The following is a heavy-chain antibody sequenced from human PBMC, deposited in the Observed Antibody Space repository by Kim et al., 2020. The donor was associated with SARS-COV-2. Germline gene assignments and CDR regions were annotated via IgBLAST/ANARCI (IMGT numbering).Heavy chain of an antibody. V-gene: IGHV3-49*04. CDR2: IRSKAYGGTT. CDR1: GFTFGDYA. CDR3: TREERRITMVRGVMRYYYYGMDV. Sequence: GGSLRLSCTASGFTFGDYAMSWVRQAPGKGLEWVGFIRSKAYGGTTEYAASVKGRFTISRDDSKSIAYLQMNSLKTEDTAVYYCTREERRITMVRGVMRYYYYGMDVWGQGTTVTVSS. D-gene: IGHD3-10*01. J-gene: IGHJ6*02.